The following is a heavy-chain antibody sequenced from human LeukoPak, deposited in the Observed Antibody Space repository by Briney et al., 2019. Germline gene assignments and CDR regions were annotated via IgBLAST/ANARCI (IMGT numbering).Heavy chain of an antibody. J-gene: IGHJ4*02. CDR2: INHSGST. Sequence: SETLSLTCAVYGGSFSGYYWSWIRQPPGKGLEWIGEINHSGSTNYNPSLKSRVTISVDTSKNQFSLKLSSVTAADTAVYYCARLAYYYDSSGYSNFDYWGQGTLVTVSS. CDR1: GGSFSGYY. V-gene: IGHV4-34*01. CDR3: ARLAYYYDSSGYSNFDY. D-gene: IGHD3-22*01.